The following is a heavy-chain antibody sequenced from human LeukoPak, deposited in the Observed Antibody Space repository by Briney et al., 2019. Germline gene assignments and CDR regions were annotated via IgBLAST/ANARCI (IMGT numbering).Heavy chain of an antibody. CDR2: FGHSSDSI. CDR1: GFTFTNYP. CDR3: ARDALIAAQKDY. V-gene: IGHV3-23*01. Sequence: GGSLGLSCAASGFTFTNYPMSWVRQAPGKGLEWVSSFGHSSDSIYYADSVKGRFTISRDKSKNTLYLQLNSLRVEDTAVYYCARDALIAAQKDYWGQETLVTVSS. D-gene: IGHD6-13*01. J-gene: IGHJ4*02.